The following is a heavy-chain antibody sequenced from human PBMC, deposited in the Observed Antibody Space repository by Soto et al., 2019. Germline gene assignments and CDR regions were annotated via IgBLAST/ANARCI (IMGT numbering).Heavy chain of an antibody. V-gene: IGHV4-30-2*01. J-gene: IGHJ4*02. CDR3: ARGGRWDTAMIDY. Sequence: SETLSLTCAVSGGSISSGGYSWSWIRQPPGKGLEWIGYIYHSGSTYYNPSLKSRVTISVDRSKNQFSLKLSSVTAADTAVYYCARGGRWDTAMIDYWGQGTLVTVSS. CDR2: IYHSGST. D-gene: IGHD5-18*01. CDR1: GGSISSGGYS.